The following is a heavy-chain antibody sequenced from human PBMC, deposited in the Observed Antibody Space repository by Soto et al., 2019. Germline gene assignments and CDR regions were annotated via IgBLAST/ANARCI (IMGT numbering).Heavy chain of an antibody. CDR3: ARGGNWNSRPYNWFDP. CDR1: GDSVSSNSAA. CDR2: TYYRSKWYN. D-gene: IGHD1-7*01. V-gene: IGHV6-1*01. J-gene: IGHJ5*02. Sequence: PSQTLSLTCAIPGDSVSSNSAAWNWIRQSPSRGLEWLGRTYYRSKWYNDYAVSVKSRITINPDTSKNQFSLQLNSVTPEDTAVYYCARGGNWNSRPYNWFDPWGQGTLVTVSS.